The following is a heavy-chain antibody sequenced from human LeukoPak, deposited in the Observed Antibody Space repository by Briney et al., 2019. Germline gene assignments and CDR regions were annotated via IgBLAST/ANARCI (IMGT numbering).Heavy chain of an antibody. J-gene: IGHJ4*02. CDR3: ARHGNYYGSGSYY. Sequence: SETLSLTCTVSGGSIRSYYWSWIRQPPGKGLEWIGYIFYSGGANYNPSLKSRVTISVDTSKNQFSLKLTSVTAADTAVYYCARHGNYYGSGSYYWGQGTLVIVSS. CDR2: IFYSGGA. D-gene: IGHD3-10*01. CDR1: GGSIRSYY. V-gene: IGHV4-59*01.